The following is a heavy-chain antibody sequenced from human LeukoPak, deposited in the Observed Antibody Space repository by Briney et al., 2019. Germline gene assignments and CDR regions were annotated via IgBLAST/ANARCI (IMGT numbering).Heavy chain of an antibody. CDR2: IYYSGST. J-gene: IGHJ4*02. Sequence: SETLSLTCTVSGGSVSSGSYYWSWIRQPPGKGLEWIGYIYYSGSTNYNPSLKSRVTISVDTSKNQFSLKLSSVTAADTAVYYCARSIAPYGNTDFDYWGQGTLVTVSS. CDR1: GGSVSSGSYY. V-gene: IGHV4-61*01. D-gene: IGHD4-17*01. CDR3: ARSIAPYGNTDFDY.